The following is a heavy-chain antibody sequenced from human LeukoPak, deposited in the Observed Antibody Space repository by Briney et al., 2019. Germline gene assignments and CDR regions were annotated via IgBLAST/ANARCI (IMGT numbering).Heavy chain of an antibody. CDR2: VSDGGGNT. V-gene: IGHV3-23*01. Sequence: GGSLRLSCVASGFTFTTYAMIWVRQPPGKGLEWVSAVSDGGGNTYYADSVKGRFTISRDNSKNTVYLQMNSLRAEDTAVYYCAKMRSPYYGDYYYGMDVWGQGTTVTVSS. J-gene: IGHJ6*02. CDR3: AKMRSPYYGDYYYGMDV. D-gene: IGHD4-17*01. CDR1: GFTFTTYA.